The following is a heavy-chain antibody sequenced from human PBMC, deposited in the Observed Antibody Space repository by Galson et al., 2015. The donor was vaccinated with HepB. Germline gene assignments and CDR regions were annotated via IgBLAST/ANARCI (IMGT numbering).Heavy chain of an antibody. CDR3: ARGEHYYSSGSYYNDY. V-gene: IGHV3-23*01. CDR2: ISGSGGST. D-gene: IGHD3-10*01. Sequence: SLRLSCAASGFTFSTYAMSWVRQAPGKGLEWVSGISGSGGSTYFADSVKGRFTISRGNAKNTLYVQMNSLRAEDTAVYYCARGEHYYSSGSYYNDYWGQGTLVTVSS. CDR1: GFTFSTYA. J-gene: IGHJ4*02.